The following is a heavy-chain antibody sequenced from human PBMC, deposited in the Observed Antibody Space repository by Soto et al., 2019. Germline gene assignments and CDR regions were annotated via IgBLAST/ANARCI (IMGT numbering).Heavy chain of an antibody. J-gene: IGHJ4*02. V-gene: IGHV4-34*01. CDR1: GGSILDSTYY. Sequence: SETLSLTCTVSGGSILDSTYYWSWIRQPPGKGLEWIGEINHSGSTNYNPSLKSRVTTSVDTSKNQFSLKLSSVTAADTAVYYCARGRDFDYWGQGTLVTVSS. CDR3: ARGRDFDY. CDR2: INHSGST.